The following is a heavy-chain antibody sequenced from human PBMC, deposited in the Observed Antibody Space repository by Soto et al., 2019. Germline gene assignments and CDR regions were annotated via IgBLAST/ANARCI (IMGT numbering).Heavy chain of an antibody. D-gene: IGHD2-2*01. CDR1: GGSISSGGYY. CDR3: ARALGYCSSTSCYFFGAAAGTRFDY. CDR2: IYYSGST. V-gene: IGHV4-31*03. Sequence: PSETLSLTCTVSGGSISSGGYYWSWIRQHPGKGLEWIGYIYYSGSTYYNPSLKSRVTISVDTSKNQFSLKLSSVTAADTAVYYCARALGYCSSTSCYFFGAAAGTRFDYWGQGTPVTVSS. J-gene: IGHJ4*02.